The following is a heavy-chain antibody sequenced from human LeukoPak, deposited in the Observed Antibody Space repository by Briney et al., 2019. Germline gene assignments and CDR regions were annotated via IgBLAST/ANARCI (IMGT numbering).Heavy chain of an antibody. J-gene: IGHJ3*02. Sequence: GGXLRLSCIASAFTFRTYPMSWIRQAPGKGLEWVSAISVSGATFYTDSVRGRFTISRDNSRNTLYLQMSSLRAEDTALYYCAKDSRWPNDAFDIWGQGTLVTVSS. CDR2: ISVSGAT. CDR1: AFTFRTYP. D-gene: IGHD6-13*01. CDR3: AKDSRWPNDAFDI. V-gene: IGHV3-23*01.